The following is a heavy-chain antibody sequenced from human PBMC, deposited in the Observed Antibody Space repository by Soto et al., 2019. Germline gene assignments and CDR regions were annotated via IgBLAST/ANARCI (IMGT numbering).Heavy chain of an antibody. V-gene: IGHV4-31*03. CDR1: GFSISSGGYY. CDR3: ARCVDP. Sequence: PAETLSLTCTFSGFSISSGGYYWSWIRQHPGKGLEWIGYIFYSGTTYYNPSLKSRVTISVDTSKNQFSLKLSSVTAADTAVYYCARCVDPWGQGTLVTVSS. J-gene: IGHJ5*02. CDR2: IFYSGTT.